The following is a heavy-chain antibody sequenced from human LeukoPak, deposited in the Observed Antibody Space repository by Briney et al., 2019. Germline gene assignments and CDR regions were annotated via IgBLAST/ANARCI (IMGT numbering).Heavy chain of an antibody. V-gene: IGHV3-11*01. CDR1: GFTFIADY. CDR2: ISSSGSNI. Sequence: AGSLRLSSAASGFTFIADYMSWVRQAPGKGVGGGSYISSSGSNIYYADYVKGRFTISRDNAKNSLYLQMNSLRAEDTAVYYCARDIAVAGSMSPYFDYWGQGTLVTVSS. CDR3: ARDIAVAGSMSPYFDY. J-gene: IGHJ4*02. D-gene: IGHD6-19*01.